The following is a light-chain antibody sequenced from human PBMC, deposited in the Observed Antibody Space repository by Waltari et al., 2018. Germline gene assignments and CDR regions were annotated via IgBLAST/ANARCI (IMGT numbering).Light chain of an antibody. CDR2: GTS. J-gene: IGKJ3*01. V-gene: IGKV1-12*01. CDR3: QQGKSFPIT. CDR1: QDIGNR. Sequence: EIQMTQSPSPVSASVGDRVTITCRASQDIGNRLAWYQQKPGKAPNLLIYGTSSLQTGVPSRFSGSGSGTEFTLTISSLQPEDFGTYYCQQGKSFPITFGPGTKVEIK.